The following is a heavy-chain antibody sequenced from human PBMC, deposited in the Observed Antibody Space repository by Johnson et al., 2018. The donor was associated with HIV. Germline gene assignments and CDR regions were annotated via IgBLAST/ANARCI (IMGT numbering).Heavy chain of an antibody. CDR3: ARDRRYYDSSGYYHDAFDI. D-gene: IGHD3-22*01. CDR2: IYSGGRT. CDR1: GFTFSSYA. Sequence: VLLVESGGGLVQPGGSLRLSCAASGFTFSSYAMSWVRQAPGKGLECVSGIYSGGRTYKADPVEGRFTISRDNSKNTLYLQMNSLRADDTAVYFCARDRRYYDSSGYYHDAFDIWGQGTMVTVSS. V-gene: IGHV3-66*01. J-gene: IGHJ3*02.